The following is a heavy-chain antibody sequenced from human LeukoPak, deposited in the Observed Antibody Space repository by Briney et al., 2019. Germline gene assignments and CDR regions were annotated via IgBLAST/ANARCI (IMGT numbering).Heavy chain of an antibody. CDR2: ISSSSSYI. CDR3: ARELTMVRGSFDY. CDR1: GFTFSSYS. V-gene: IGHV3-21*01. J-gene: IGHJ4*02. D-gene: IGHD3-10*01. Sequence: GGSLRLSCAASGFTFSSYSMNWVRQAPGKGLEWVSSISSSSSYIYYADSVKGRFTISRDNATNSLYLQMNSLRAEDTAVYYCARELTMVRGSFDYWGQGTLVTVSS.